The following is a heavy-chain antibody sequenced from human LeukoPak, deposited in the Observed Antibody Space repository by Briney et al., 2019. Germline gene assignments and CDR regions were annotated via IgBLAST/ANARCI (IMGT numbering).Heavy chain of an antibody. CDR1: GYTFTSYY. J-gene: IGHJ4*02. Sequence: PGASVKVSCKASGYTFTSYYMHWVRQAPGQGLEWTGIINPSGGSTSYAQKFQGRVTMTRDMSTSTVYMELNSLRSEDTAVYYCARPKSGSYWPDYWGQGTLVTVSS. V-gene: IGHV1-46*01. CDR3: ARPKSGSYWPDY. CDR2: INPSGGST. D-gene: IGHD1-26*01.